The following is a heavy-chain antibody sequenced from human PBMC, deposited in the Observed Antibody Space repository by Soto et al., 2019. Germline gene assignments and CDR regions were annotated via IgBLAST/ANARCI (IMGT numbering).Heavy chain of an antibody. V-gene: IGHV3-48*04. Sequence: GGSLRLSCAASGVTCISYWMSWVRQAPGKGLEWVSYISSSGSTIYYADSVKGRFTISRDNAKNSLYLQMNSLRAEDTAVYYCARDLGGYSYGYGFDYWGQGTLVTVSS. CDR2: ISSSGSTI. CDR3: ARDLGGYSYGYGFDY. D-gene: IGHD5-18*01. CDR1: GVTCISYW. J-gene: IGHJ4*02.